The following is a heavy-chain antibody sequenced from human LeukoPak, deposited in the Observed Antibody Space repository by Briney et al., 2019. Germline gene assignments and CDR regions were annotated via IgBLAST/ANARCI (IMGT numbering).Heavy chain of an antibody. J-gene: IGHJ4*02. CDR1: GGTFSSCA. V-gene: IGHV1-69*04. D-gene: IGHD6-13*01. Sequence: SVKVSCKASGGTFSSCAISWVRQAPGQGLEWMGRIIPILGIANYAQKFQGRVTITADKSTSTAYMELSSLRSEDTAVYYCARDGVYSSSWSSYYFDYWGQGTLVTVSS. CDR3: ARDGVYSSSWSSYYFDY. CDR2: IIPILGIA.